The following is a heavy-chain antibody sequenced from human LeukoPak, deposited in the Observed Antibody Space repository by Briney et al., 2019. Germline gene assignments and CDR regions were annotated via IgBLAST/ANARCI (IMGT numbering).Heavy chain of an antibody. V-gene: IGHV4-31*03. CDR2: IYYSGST. J-gene: IGHJ3*02. CDR3: ARERRPPNGGSFDI. Sequence: SETLSLTCTVSGGSISSGGYYWSWIPQHPGKGLEWIGYIYYSGSTYYNPSLKSRVTISVDTSKNQFSLKLSSVTAADTAVYYCARERRPPNGGSFDIWGQGTMVTVSS. CDR1: GGSISSGGYY. D-gene: IGHD4-23*01.